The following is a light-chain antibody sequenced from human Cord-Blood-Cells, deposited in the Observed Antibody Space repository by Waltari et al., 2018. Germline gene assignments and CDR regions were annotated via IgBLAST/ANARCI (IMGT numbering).Light chain of an antibody. V-gene: IGKV4-1*01. CDR2: WAS. CDR1: QSVLYSSNNKNY. Sequence: DIVMTQSPDSLAVSLGDRATINCQSSQSVLYSSNNKNYLAWYQQKPGQPPKLLIYWASTRESGVPDRCSGSGSGTDFTLTISSLQAEDVAVYYCQQYYSTPLTFGGGTKVEIK. J-gene: IGKJ4*01. CDR3: QQYYSTPLT.